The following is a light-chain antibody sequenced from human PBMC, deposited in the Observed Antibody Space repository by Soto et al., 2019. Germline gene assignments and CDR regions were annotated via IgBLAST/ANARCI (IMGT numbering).Light chain of an antibody. V-gene: IGKV3-11*01. CDR1: QSVSSY. CDR3: QQRSNLPPT. CDR2: DAS. J-gene: IGKJ2*01. Sequence: EIVLTQSPATLSLSPGERATLSCRASQSVSSYLAWYQQKPGQAPRLLIYDASNRATGIPARFSGSGSGTDXXXXISXLEPEDFAVYYCQQRSNLPPTFGQGTKLEIK.